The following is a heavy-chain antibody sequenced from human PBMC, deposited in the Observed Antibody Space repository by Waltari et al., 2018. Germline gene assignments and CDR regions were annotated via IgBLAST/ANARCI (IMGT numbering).Heavy chain of an antibody. V-gene: IGHV1-2*02. CDR2: VNPKRGHT. CDR3: SRDRPQESYFQY. J-gene: IGHJ4*02. CDR1: GYTFTDYD. Sequence: QVQLVQSGAELKRPGASVKVSCKASGYTFTDYDVHWVRQAPGQGLEWMSWVNPKRGHTNSAQKLQGRVIMSYDTSITTAYMELTGLTSDDTAVYYCSRDRPQESYFQYWGQGTLVTVSS.